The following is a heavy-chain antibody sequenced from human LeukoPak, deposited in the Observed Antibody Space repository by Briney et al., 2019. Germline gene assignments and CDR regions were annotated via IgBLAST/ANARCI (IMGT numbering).Heavy chain of an antibody. CDR1: GFTFTSYS. J-gene: IGHJ6*02. CDR2: ISGGGGST. Sequence: PGGSLRLSCAASGFTFTSYSMNWVRQAPGKGLEWVSTISGGGGSTYYADSVKGRFTISRDNSKNTLYLQMNSLRAEDTAVYYCARAGNGMDVWGQGTTVTVSS. V-gene: IGHV3-23*01. CDR3: ARAGNGMDV.